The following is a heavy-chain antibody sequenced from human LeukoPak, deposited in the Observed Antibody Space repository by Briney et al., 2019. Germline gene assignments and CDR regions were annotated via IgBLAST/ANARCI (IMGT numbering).Heavy chain of an antibody. V-gene: IGHV4-34*01. J-gene: IGHJ4*02. Sequence: SETLSLTCAVYGGSFSGYYWSWIRQPPGKGLEWIGEINPSGSPNDNPSLKSRVTISLDTSKNQFSLKLSSVTAADTAVYYCARDWRIVATIGIDYWGQGTLVTVSS. CDR2: INPSGSP. CDR3: ARDWRIVATIGIDY. CDR1: GGSFSGYY. D-gene: IGHD5-12*01.